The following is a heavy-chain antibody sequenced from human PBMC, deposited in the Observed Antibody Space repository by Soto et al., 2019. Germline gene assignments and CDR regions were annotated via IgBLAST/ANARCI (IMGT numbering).Heavy chain of an antibody. Sequence: SETLSLTCAVYGGSFSGYYWSWIRQPPGKGLEWIGEINHSGSTNYNPSLKSRVTISVDTSKNQFSLKLSSVTAADAAVYYCARVGYSYVRGGDYWGQGTLVTVSS. J-gene: IGHJ4*02. CDR3: ARVGYSYVRGGDY. CDR1: GGSFSGYY. D-gene: IGHD5-18*01. CDR2: INHSGST. V-gene: IGHV4-34*01.